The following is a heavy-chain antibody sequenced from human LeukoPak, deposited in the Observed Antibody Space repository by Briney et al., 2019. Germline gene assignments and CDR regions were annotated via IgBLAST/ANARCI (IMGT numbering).Heavy chain of an antibody. D-gene: IGHD3-3*01. Sequence: GGSLRLSCAASGFTFISYAMSWVRQAPGKGLEWVSVISGSGSTTYYADSVKGRFTISRDNSKNSLYLQMNSLRAEDTAVYYCARDGVFGVVMSPGNYYYYGMDVWGQGTTVTVSS. CDR3: ARDGVFGVVMSPGNYYYYGMDV. J-gene: IGHJ6*02. CDR1: GFTFISYA. CDR2: ISGSGSTT. V-gene: IGHV3-23*01.